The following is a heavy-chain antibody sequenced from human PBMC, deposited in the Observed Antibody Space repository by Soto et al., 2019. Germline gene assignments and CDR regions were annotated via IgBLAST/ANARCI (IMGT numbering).Heavy chain of an antibody. CDR3: ARGGWFGELLTYYYYYYGMDV. CDR1: GGSVSSGSYY. Sequence: SETLSLTCTVSGGSVSSGSYYWSWIRQPPGKGLEWIGEINHSGSTNYNPSLKSRVTISVDTSKNQFSLKLSSVTAADTAVYYCARGGWFGELLTYYYYYYGMDVWGQGTTVTVSS. V-gene: IGHV4-61*01. CDR2: INHSGST. J-gene: IGHJ6*02. D-gene: IGHD3-10*01.